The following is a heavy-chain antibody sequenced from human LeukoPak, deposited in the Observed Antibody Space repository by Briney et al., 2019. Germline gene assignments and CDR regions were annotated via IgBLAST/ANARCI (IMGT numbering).Heavy chain of an antibody. CDR1: GINFNDAW. J-gene: IGHJ4*02. D-gene: IGHD3-9*01. V-gene: IGHV3-15*01. Sequence: GGSLRLSCAVSGINFNDAWMSWVRQAPGKGLEWVGRIKSKIDGATTDYAAPVKGRFTISRDDSKNTLYLQMNGLKAEDTAVYFCTTLYFGSGHDYWGQGTLVTVSS. CDR3: TTLYFGSGHDY. CDR2: IKSKIDGATT.